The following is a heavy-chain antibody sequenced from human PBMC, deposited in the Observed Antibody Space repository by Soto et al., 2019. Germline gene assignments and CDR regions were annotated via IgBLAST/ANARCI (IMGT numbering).Heavy chain of an antibody. J-gene: IGHJ4*02. CDR2: VSSKGRIT. CDR3: VKDDGYYFDY. V-gene: IGHV3-64D*06. CDR1: SFSFSTYA. D-gene: IGHD5-12*01. Sequence: GRCRRLSSLAASFSFSTYAMDWVRQAPERGMEYVSVVSSKGRITVYGGSVEGRFTLCKDSSKNTVFLQVRSLRNEDTAMYYRVKDDGYYFDYWGQGILVTVP.